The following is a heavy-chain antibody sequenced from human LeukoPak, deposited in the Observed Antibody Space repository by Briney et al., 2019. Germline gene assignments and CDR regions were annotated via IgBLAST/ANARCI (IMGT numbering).Heavy chain of an antibody. CDR3: ARHRGSGSPYFDY. CDR1: GDSIINYY. J-gene: IGHJ4*02. CDR2: IYYSGST. V-gene: IGHV4-59*08. D-gene: IGHD3-10*01. Sequence: ETLSLTRTVSGDSIINYYWSWIRQSPGKGLEWIGYIYYSGSTKYNPSLKSRDTISVDTSKNQFSLKLSSVTAADTAVYYCARHRGSGSPYFDYWGQGTLVTVSS.